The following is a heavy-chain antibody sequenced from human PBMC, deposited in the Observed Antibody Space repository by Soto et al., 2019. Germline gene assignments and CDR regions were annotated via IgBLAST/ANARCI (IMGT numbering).Heavy chain of an antibody. D-gene: IGHD1-26*01. CDR1: CFIFENFG. V-gene: IGHV3-23*01. J-gene: IGHJ5*02. CDR2: ISGSGFKK. CDR3: AKNQGVELVPLATVDWFDP. Sequence: GGSLRLSWAASCFIFENFGMSWVRQAPGKGLEWISSISGSGFKKYYADSVKGRFTISRDNSKSTVYLELNNLSAEDTAVYHCAKNQGVELVPLATVDWFDPWGQGSVATVSS.